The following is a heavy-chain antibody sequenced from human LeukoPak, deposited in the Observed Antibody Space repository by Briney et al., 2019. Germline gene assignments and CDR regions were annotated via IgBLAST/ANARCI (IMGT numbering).Heavy chain of an antibody. CDR3: AKDWELGS. V-gene: IGHV4-59*01. D-gene: IGHD1-26*01. CDR1: GASINSYY. J-gene: IGHJ4*02. Sequence: SETLSLTCSVSGASINSYYWNWIRQPPGEGLEWIGNTYLSGNTNYNPSLKGRVTISLDTSKSQFSLKMSSVTAADTAVYYCAKDWELGSRGQGTLVTVSS. CDR2: TYLSGNT.